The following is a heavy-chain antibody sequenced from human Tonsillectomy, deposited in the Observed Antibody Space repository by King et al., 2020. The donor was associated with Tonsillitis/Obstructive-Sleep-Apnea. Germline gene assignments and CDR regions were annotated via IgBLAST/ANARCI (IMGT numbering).Heavy chain of an antibody. J-gene: IGHJ4*02. CDR2: ITGGGGNT. CDR1: GFTFSSYA. D-gene: IGHD6-19*01. V-gene: IGHV3-23*04. CDR3: ATGTYSSGWNYFDS. Sequence: VQLVESGGGLVQPGGSLRLSCAASGFTFSSYAMNWVRQAPGKGLEWVSTITGGGGNTYYAFYADSVTGRFTISRDTSKTTLYLQMNSLRAEDTAVYYCATGTYSSGWNYFDSWGQGTLVTVSS.